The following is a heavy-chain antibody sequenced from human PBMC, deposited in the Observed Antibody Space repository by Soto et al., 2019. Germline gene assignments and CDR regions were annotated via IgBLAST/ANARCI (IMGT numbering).Heavy chain of an antibody. Sequence: SVKVSCKASGGTFSSYAISWVRQAPGQGLEWMGGIIPIFGTANYAQKFQGRVTITADESTSTAYMELSSLRSEDTAVYYCALSSTSCVKCGYYYGMDVWGQGTTVTVSS. CDR3: ALSSTSCVKCGYYYGMDV. CDR1: GGTFSSYA. CDR2: IIPIFGTA. V-gene: IGHV1-69*13. J-gene: IGHJ6*02. D-gene: IGHD2-2*01.